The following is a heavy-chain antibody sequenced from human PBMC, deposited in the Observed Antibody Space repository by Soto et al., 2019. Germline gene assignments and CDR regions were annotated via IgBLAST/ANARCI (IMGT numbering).Heavy chain of an antibody. J-gene: IGHJ4*02. Sequence: SETLSLTSAVSGGYIRSSSWWSWVRQPPGKGLEWIGEIYHSGSTNYNPSLKSRVTISVDKSKNQFSLKLSSVTAADTAVYYCARDIGIAAAGTEVIVYWGQGTLVTVSS. CDR3: ARDIGIAAAGTEVIVY. CDR2: IYHSGST. D-gene: IGHD6-13*01. CDR1: GGYIRSSSW. V-gene: IGHV4-4*02.